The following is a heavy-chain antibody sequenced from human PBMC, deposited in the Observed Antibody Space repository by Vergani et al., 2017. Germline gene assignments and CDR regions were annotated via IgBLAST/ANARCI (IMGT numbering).Heavy chain of an antibody. CDR2: IYWNDDK. CDR3: VHRLGYFDWDGAFDV. Sequence: QITLKESGPTLVKPTQTLTLTCTFSGFSLSTNEVGVGWIRQSPGKALEWLALIYWNDDKRYSPSLKSRLTITKDTSKNQVVLTMATMDPVDTATYYCVHRLGYFDWDGAFDVWGPGTMVTVSS. V-gene: IGHV2-5*01. J-gene: IGHJ3*01. CDR1: GFSLSTNEVG. D-gene: IGHD3-9*01.